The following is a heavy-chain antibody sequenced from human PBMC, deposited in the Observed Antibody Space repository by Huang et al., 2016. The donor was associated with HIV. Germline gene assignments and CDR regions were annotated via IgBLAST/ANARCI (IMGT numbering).Heavy chain of an antibody. V-gene: IGHV3-23*01. D-gene: IGHD6-13*01. CDR2: ITDAGHT. Sequence: EVQLLESGGGLLQPGGSLRLSCAASGFTFSRYAMTWVRQTPGKWLEWVSTITDAGHTYYADSVKGRFTISRDNSKNTLYIQMNSLRAEDTALYYCAKQAPYGTTWYGGSDYWGQGTLVTVSS. CDR3: AKQAPYGTTWYGGSDY. J-gene: IGHJ4*02. CDR1: GFTFSRYA.